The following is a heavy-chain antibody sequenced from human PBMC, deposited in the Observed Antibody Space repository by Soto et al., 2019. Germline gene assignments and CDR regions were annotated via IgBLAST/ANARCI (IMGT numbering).Heavy chain of an antibody. CDR2: IYWDGYK. V-gene: IGHV2-5*02. CDR1: GFSLRTSGVG. D-gene: IGHD3-16*01. CDR3: AHKGGGDRILDY. J-gene: IGHJ4*02. Sequence: QITLKESGPTLVKPTQTLTLTCAFSGFSLRTSGVGVGWIRQPPGKALEWLALIYWDGYKHYSPSLKSRLTITEDTSKNQVVLKMTKLDPVDTATYFCAHKGGGDRILDYWGQGTLVTVSS.